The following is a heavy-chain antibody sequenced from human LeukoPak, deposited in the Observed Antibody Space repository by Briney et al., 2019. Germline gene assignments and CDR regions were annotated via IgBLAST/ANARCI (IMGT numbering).Heavy chain of an antibody. J-gene: IGHJ4*02. D-gene: IGHD5-24*01. CDR1: GFSFRSSW. Sequence: GGPLRLSRAASGFSFRSSWMNWVRQAPGKGLQWVANINPEGSQTRFVDSVMGRFTMSKDNVKNSLYLQMNSLRVEDTAVFYCAAWTDRGYNFWGQGTVVTVSS. CDR3: AAWTDRGYNF. CDR2: INPEGSQT. V-gene: IGHV3-7*01.